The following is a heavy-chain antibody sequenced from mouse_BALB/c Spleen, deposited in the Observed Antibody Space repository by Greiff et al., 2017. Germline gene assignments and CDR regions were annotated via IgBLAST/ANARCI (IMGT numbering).Heavy chain of an antibody. CDR2: ISYSGST. CDR3: ARFGNYVRAMDY. D-gene: IGHD2-1*01. CDR1: GYSITSDYA. V-gene: IGHV3-2*02. Sequence: EVKLMESGPGLVKPSQSLSLTCTVTGYSITSDYAWNWIRQFPGNKLEWMGYISYSGSTSYNPSLKSRISITRDTSKNQFFLQLNSVTTEDTATYYCARFGNYVRAMDYWGQGTSVTVSS. J-gene: IGHJ4*01.